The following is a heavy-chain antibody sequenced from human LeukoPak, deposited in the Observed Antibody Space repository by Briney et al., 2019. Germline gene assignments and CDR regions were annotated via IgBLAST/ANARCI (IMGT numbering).Heavy chain of an antibody. CDR1: GGSISSYY. CDR2: IYYSGST. D-gene: IGHD3-10*01. CDR3: ARQWYGYYYMDV. Sequence: SETLSLTCTVSGGSISSYYWGWIRQPPGKGLEWIGSIYYSGSTYYNPSLKSRVTISIDTSKNQFSLRLSSVTAADTAVYYCARQWYGYYYMDVWGKGTTVTISS. V-gene: IGHV4-39*01. J-gene: IGHJ6*03.